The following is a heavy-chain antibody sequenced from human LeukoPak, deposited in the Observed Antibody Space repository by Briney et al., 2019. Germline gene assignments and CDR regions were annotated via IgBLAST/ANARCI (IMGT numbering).Heavy chain of an antibody. J-gene: IGHJ6*02. CDR1: GLTLGAFA. CDR3: ATWAFYHNLDV. V-gene: IGHV3-43*02. D-gene: IGHD1-14*01. CDR2: INKDGSNT. Sequence: HSGGSLRLSCAASGLTLGAFAMHWVRQAPGKGLEGVSLINKDGSNTYYADSVKGRFPISRDNSKDSLYLQMNSLRTEDSALYYCATWAFYHNLDVWGQGITVIVSS.